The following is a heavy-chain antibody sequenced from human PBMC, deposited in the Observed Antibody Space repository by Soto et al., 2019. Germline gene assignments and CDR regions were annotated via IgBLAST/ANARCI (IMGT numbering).Heavy chain of an antibody. CDR1: GFTFSSSA. CDR3: ARVAY. Sequence: GGSMRLSCATSGFTFSSSAMSWVRQVPGKGLEWVASISSASSETWYADSVKGRFIISRDNAQNSLFLQMNSLRPEDSAIYYCARVAYWGQGTQVTVSS. V-gene: IGHV3-21*01. CDR2: ISSASSET. J-gene: IGHJ4*01.